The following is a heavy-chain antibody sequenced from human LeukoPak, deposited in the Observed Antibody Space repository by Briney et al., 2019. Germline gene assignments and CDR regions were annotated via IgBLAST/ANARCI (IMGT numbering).Heavy chain of an antibody. CDR2: ISYDGTNK. CDR1: GFTFSSHA. J-gene: IGHJ4*02. D-gene: IGHD6-13*01. Sequence: PGGSLRLSCAASGFTFSSHAMHWVRQAPGKGLEWVAVISYDGTNKYYAGSVKGRFTISRDSSKNTLYLQMNSLRAEDTAVYYCARNFGPYSSSWYSEDYWGQGTLVTVSS. CDR3: ARNFGPYSSSWYSEDY. V-gene: IGHV3-30*04.